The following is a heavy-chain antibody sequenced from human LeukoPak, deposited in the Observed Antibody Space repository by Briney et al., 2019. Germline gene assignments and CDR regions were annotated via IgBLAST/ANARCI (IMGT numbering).Heavy chain of an antibody. CDR1: GFIFSQFA. J-gene: IGHJ5*02. CDR3: AKEGVEATPRLDP. V-gene: IGHV3-23*01. CDR2: ISGRGDRT. D-gene: IGHD1-26*01. Sequence: GGSLRLSCAASGFIFSQFAMSWVRQAPGKGLEWVSTVISGRGDRTYYAESVTGRFTVSRDNLKKTIYLQMNSLRPDDTAVYYCAKEGVEATPRLDPWGQGTLVTVSS.